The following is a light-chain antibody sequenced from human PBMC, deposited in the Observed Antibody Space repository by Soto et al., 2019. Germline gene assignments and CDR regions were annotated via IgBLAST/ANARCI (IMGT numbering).Light chain of an antibody. CDR3: QLYNSYSGA. J-gene: IGKJ1*01. V-gene: IGKV1-5*03. CDR1: QTISSW. Sequence: DIQMTQSPSTLSGSVVNSVTITCRAIQTISSWLAWYQQKPGNAPKLLIYAESTLKSGVPSRFSGSGSGTEFTLTICSLQSDDFATYSCQLYNSYSGAFGQGHKVDIK. CDR2: AES.